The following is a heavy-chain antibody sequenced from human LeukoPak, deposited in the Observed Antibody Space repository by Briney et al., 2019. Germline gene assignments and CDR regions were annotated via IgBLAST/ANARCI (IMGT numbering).Heavy chain of an antibody. CDR1: GFTFSSYW. Sequence: HSGGSLRLSCAASGFTFSSYWMHWVRHAPGKGLVWVSRINSDGSTTTYADSVKGRFTISRDNSQNTLFLQMNSLRADDTAVYYCAKDAHTYGASYYFDYWGQGTLVTVSS. CDR3: AKDAHTYGASYYFDY. J-gene: IGHJ4*02. V-gene: IGHV3-74*01. D-gene: IGHD4/OR15-4a*01. CDR2: INSDGSTT.